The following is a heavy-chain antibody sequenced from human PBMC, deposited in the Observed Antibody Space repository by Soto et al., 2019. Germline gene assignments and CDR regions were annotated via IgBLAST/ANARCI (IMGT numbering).Heavy chain of an antibody. CDR3: ARDTRGIYSYGYDAY. CDR1: GFTFSSYS. CDR2: ISSSSSYI. J-gene: IGHJ4*02. V-gene: IGHV3-21*01. Sequence: GGSLRLSCAASGFTFSSYSMNWVRQAPGKGLEWVSSISSSSSYIYYADSVKGRLTISRDNAKNSLYLQMNSLRAEDTAVYYCARDTRGIYSYGYDAYWGQGTLVTVSS. D-gene: IGHD5-18*01.